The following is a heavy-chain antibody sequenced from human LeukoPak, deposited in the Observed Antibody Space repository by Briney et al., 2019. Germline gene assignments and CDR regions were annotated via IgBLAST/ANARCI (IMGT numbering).Heavy chain of an antibody. V-gene: IGHV4-34*01. Sequence: SETLSLTCAVYGGSISGYYWSLIRQPSGKGLEWIGEINHSGSTNYNPSLKSRVTISVDTSKNQFSLKLSSVTAADTAVYYCARASGSYYYYYGMDVWGQGTTVTVSS. J-gene: IGHJ6*02. CDR2: INHSGST. CDR1: GGSISGYY. CDR3: ARASGSYYYYYGMDV. D-gene: IGHD1-26*01.